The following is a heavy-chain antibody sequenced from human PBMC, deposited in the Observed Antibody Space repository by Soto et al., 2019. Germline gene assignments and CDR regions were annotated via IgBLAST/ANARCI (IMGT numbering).Heavy chain of an antibody. CDR1: GGSISSYY. J-gene: IGHJ4*02. D-gene: IGHD5-12*01. V-gene: IGHV4-59*01. CDR3: ASTSDNASGYAFDY. CDR2: IYYSGST. Sequence: SETLSLTCTVSGGSISSYYWSWIRQPPGKGLEWIGYIYYSGSTNYNPSLKSRVTISVDTSKNQFSLKLSSVTAADTAVYYCASTSDNASGYAFDYWGQGTLVTVSS.